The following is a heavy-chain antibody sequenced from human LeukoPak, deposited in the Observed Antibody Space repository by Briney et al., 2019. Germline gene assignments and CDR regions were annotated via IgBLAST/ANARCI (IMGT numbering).Heavy chain of an antibody. CDR3: AKSVIVVVAYFDY. CDR2: ISGSGGST. V-gene: IGHV3-23*01. J-gene: IGHJ4*02. CDR1: GFTFSSYA. Sequence: PGGSLRLSCAASGFTFSSYAMSWVRRAPGKGLEWVSAISGSGGSTYYADPVKGRFTISRDNSKNTLYLQMNSLRAEDTAVYYCAKSVIVVVAYFDYWGQGTLVTVSS. D-gene: IGHD3-22*01.